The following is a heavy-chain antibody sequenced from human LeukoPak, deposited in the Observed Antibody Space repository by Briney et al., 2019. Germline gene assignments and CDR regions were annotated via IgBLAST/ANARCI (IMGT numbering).Heavy chain of an antibody. J-gene: IGHJ4*02. V-gene: IGHV3-74*01. D-gene: IGHD2-21*02. CDR2: INNDGSTT. Sequence: GGSLRLSCAASGFTFSNYWMHWVRHAPGKGLVGVAHINNDGSTTDNADPVKGRFTISRDNAKNTLFLQMNSLRVEDTAVYYCARADGDCRSFDYWGQGTLVTVSS. CDR1: GFTFSNYW. CDR3: ARADGDCRSFDY.